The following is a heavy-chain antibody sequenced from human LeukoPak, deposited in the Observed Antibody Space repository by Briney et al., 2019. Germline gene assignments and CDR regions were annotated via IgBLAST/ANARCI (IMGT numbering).Heavy chain of an antibody. CDR3: ARETGIAAAFDY. CDR1: GFTFSSCA. V-gene: IGHV3-30*04. D-gene: IGHD6-13*01. J-gene: IGHJ4*02. Sequence: GGALRLSCAASGFTFSSCAMHWVRQAPGKGLEWVAVISYDGSNKYYADSVKGRFTISRDNSKNTLYLQITSLRAEDTAVYYCARETGIAAAFDYWGQGTLVIVSS. CDR2: ISYDGSNK.